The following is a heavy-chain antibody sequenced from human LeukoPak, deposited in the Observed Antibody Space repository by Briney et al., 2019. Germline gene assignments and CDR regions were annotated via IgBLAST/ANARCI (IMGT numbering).Heavy chain of an antibody. CDR2: IWYDGSNK. CDR3: ARDIGIAVAGSDY. J-gene: IGHJ4*02. CDR1: GFTFSSYG. Sequence: GRSLRLSCAASGFTFSSYGMHWVCQAPGKGLEWVAVIWYDGSNKYYADSVKGRFTISRDNSKNTLYLQMNSLRAEDTAVYYCARDIGIAVAGSDYWGQGTLVTVSS. D-gene: IGHD6-19*01. V-gene: IGHV3-33*01.